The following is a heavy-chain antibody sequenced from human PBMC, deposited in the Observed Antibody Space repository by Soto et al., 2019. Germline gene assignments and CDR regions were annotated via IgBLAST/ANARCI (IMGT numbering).Heavy chain of an antibody. V-gene: IGHV3-23*05. D-gene: IGHD6-6*01. CDR3: AKGSASARPYYFDS. J-gene: IGHJ4*02. CDR2: MSNRGINI. Sequence: GGSLRLSCAASGFTFTNYVMGWVRQAPGKGLEWVSAMSNRGINIYYADSVKGRFTLSRDSSKNTLCLEMTGLSAEDTGIYYCAKGSASARPYYFDSWGQGTLVTVSS. CDR1: GFTFTNYV.